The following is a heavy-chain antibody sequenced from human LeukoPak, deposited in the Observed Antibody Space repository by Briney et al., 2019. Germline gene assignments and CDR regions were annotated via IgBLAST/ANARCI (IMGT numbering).Heavy chain of an antibody. CDR2: INSDGSST. Sequence: GGSLRLSCAASGFTFSSYWMHWVRQAPGKGLVWVSRINSDGSSTSYADSVKGRFPISRDNAKNTLYLQMNSLRAEDTAVYYCAKGVGRYYYYMDVWGKGTTVTVSS. V-gene: IGHV3-74*01. CDR1: GFTFSSYW. CDR3: AKGVGRYYYYMDV. J-gene: IGHJ6*03. D-gene: IGHD2-15*01.